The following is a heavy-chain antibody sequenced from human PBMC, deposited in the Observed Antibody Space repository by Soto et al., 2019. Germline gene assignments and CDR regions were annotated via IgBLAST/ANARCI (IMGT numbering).Heavy chain of an antibody. Sequence: GESLKISCAASGFTFSSYAMSWVRQAPGKGLEWVSAISGSGGSTYYADSVKGRFTISRDNSKNTLYLQMNSLRAEDTAVYYCANREGKAVAGTLAYWGQGTLVTVSS. J-gene: IGHJ4*02. CDR2: ISGSGGST. CDR1: GFTFSSYA. D-gene: IGHD6-19*01. CDR3: ANREGKAVAGTLAY. V-gene: IGHV3-23*01.